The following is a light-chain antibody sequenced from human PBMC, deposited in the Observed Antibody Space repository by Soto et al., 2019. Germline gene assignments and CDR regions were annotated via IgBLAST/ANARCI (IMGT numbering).Light chain of an antibody. CDR2: AAS. V-gene: IGKV3-15*01. CDR1: QSVSTD. CDR3: QQYNNWLT. Sequence: EMVMTQSPATLSVSPGERVTLSCRASQSVSTDLAWYQLKPGQAPRLVIYAASTRATGIPARFSGSGSGTEFTLTISSLDSEDFAVYYCQQYNNWLTFGQGTRLEIK. J-gene: IGKJ5*01.